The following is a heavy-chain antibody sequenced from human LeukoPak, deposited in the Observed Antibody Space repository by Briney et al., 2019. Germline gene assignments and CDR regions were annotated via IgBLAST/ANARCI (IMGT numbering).Heavy chain of an antibody. V-gene: IGHV3-30-3*01. CDR2: ISYDGSNK. D-gene: IGHD3-3*01. J-gene: IGHJ4*02. CDR3: AKARQTTYYGFWSGYAFDY. Sequence: PGGSLRLSCAASGFTFSSYAMHWVRQAPGKGLEWVAVISYDGSNKYYADSVKGRFTISRDNSKNTLYLQMNSLRAEDTAVYYCAKARQTTYYGFWSGYAFDYWGQGTLVTVSS. CDR1: GFTFSSYA.